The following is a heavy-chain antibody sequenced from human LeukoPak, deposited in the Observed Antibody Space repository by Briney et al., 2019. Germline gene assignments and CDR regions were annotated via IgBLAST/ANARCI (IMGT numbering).Heavy chain of an antibody. V-gene: IGHV3-21*01. Sequence: PGGSLRLSCAASGFTFSSYSMNWVRQAPGKGLEWVSSISSSSSYIYYADSVKGRFTISRDNAKNSPYLQMNSLRAEDTAVYYCASSVTSFAFDIWGQGTMVTVSS. CDR2: ISSSSSYI. D-gene: IGHD4-17*01. J-gene: IGHJ3*02. CDR3: ASSVTSFAFDI. CDR1: GFTFSSYS.